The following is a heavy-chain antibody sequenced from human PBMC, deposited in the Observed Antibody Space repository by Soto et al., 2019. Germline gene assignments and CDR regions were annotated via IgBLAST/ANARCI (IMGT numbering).Heavy chain of an antibody. D-gene: IGHD6-25*01. J-gene: IGHJ4*02. V-gene: IGHV3-23*01. CDR3: AKGSASGSPYYFDF. CDR1: GFSFSRYA. CDR2: ITNGGGNT. Sequence: GGSLRLSCAGSGFSFSRYAMSWIRQTPGTGLEWVADITNGGGNTYSADSVKGRFTISRDNSKNTLYLQMNSLRDEDTAVYFCAKGSASGSPYYFDFWGQGTLVTVSS.